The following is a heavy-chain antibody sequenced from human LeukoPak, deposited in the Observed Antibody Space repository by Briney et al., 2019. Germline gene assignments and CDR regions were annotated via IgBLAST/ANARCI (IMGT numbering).Heavy chain of an antibody. J-gene: IGHJ4*02. Sequence: SVKVSCKASGGTFSSYAISWVRQAPGQGLEWMGGIIPIFGTADYAQKFQGRVTIITDESTSTAYMELSSLRSEDTAVYYCARGVLRFLEWPAHFDYWGQGTLVTVSS. CDR2: IIPIFGTA. D-gene: IGHD3-3*01. CDR1: GGTFSSYA. V-gene: IGHV1-69*05. CDR3: ARGVLRFLEWPAHFDY.